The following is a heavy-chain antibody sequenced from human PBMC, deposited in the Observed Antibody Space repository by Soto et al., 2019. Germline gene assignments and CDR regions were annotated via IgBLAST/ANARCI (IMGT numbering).Heavy chain of an antibody. Sequence: ETLSVTCPVYVGSFTGYYWSWIRQRPGKGLEWIGEINHSGSTNYNPSLKSRVTISVDTSKNQFSLKLSSVTAADTAVYYCARYDSSGYYPTFDYWGQGTLVTVSS. CDR2: INHSGST. D-gene: IGHD3-22*01. CDR1: VGSFTGYY. V-gene: IGHV4-34*01. CDR3: ARYDSSGYYPTFDY. J-gene: IGHJ4*02.